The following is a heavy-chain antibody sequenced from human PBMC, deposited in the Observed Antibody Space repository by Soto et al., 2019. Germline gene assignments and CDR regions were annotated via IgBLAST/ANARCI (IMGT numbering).Heavy chain of an antibody. V-gene: IGHV4-39*01. CDR3: ARHPEMAARRGTIDY. D-gene: IGHD6-6*01. Sequence: SETLSLTCTVSGGSISSSSYYWGWIRQPPGKGLGWIGSIYYSGSTYYNPSLKSPVTISVDTSKNQFSLKLSSVTAADTAVYYCARHPEMAARRGTIDYWGQGTLVTVSS. CDR2: IYYSGST. J-gene: IGHJ4*02. CDR1: GGSISSSSYY.